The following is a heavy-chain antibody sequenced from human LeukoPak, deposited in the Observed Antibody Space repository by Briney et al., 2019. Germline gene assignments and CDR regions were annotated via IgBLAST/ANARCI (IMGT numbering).Heavy chain of an antibody. Sequence: PGGSLRLSCDASGFTLSVYYMSWFRQTPGKGPEWIGYISSTGSFTTYADSVRGRFTISRDNAKNSLFLQVDNLRPEDTAVYYCARKLGGAQCGGDCYFDHWGQGTLVTVSS. CDR2: ISSTGSFT. D-gene: IGHD2-21*02. V-gene: IGHV3-11*03. CDR3: ARKLGGAQCGGDCYFDH. CDR1: GFTLSVYY. J-gene: IGHJ4*02.